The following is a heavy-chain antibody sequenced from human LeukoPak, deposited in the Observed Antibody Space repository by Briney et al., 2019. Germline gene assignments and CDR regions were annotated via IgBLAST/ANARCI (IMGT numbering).Heavy chain of an antibody. V-gene: IGHV3-30*03. CDR2: ISYDSEGD. CDR3: ARGPYYYGSGSRPLNYYYYYMDV. Sequence: GGSLRLSCVTSGFTFSNYGMHWVRQLPGKGLEWVAVISYDSEGDYHVDSVKGRFTISRDNSKNTLYLQMNSLRVEDTAVYYCARGPYYYGSGSRPLNYYYYYMDVWGKGTTVTVSS. D-gene: IGHD3-10*01. J-gene: IGHJ6*03. CDR1: GFTFSNYG.